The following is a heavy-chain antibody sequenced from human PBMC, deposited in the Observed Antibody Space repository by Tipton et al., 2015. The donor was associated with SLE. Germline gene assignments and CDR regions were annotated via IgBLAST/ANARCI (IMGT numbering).Heavy chain of an antibody. Sequence: LRLSCTVSGGSISSSSYYWGWIRQPPGKGLEWIGSIYYSGSTYYNPSLKSRVTISVDTSKNQFSLKLSSVTAADTAVYYCARSPYYDFWSGYHFDYWGQGTLVTVSS. J-gene: IGHJ4*02. CDR2: IYYSGST. V-gene: IGHV4-39*07. CDR3: ARSPYYDFWSGYHFDY. CDR1: GGSISSSSYY. D-gene: IGHD3-3*01.